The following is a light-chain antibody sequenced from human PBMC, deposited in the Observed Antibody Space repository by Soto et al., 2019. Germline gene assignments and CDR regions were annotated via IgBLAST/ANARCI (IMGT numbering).Light chain of an antibody. CDR2: DAS. J-gene: IGKJ1*01. CDR1: QSISSW. Sequence: DIQMTQSPSTLSASVGDRVTITCRASQSISSWLAWYQQKPRKAPKLLIYDASSLESGVPSRFSGSGSGTEFTLTISSLQPDDFATYYCQQYNSYETFGQGTKVDIK. CDR3: QQYNSYET. V-gene: IGKV1-5*01.